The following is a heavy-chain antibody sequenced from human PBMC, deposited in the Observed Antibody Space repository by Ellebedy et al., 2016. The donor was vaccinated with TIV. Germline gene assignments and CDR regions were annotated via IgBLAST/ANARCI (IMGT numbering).Heavy chain of an antibody. V-gene: IGHV4-34*01. CDR1: GGSFSGYY. Sequence: SETLSLTXAVYGGSFSGYYWSWIRQPPGKGLEWIGEINHSGSTNYNPSLKSRVTISVDTSKNQFSLKLSSVTAADTAVYYCARVVPAAPYYYYYYYMDVWGKGTTVTVSS. D-gene: IGHD2-2*01. CDR3: ARVVPAAPYYYYYYYMDV. CDR2: INHSGST. J-gene: IGHJ6*03.